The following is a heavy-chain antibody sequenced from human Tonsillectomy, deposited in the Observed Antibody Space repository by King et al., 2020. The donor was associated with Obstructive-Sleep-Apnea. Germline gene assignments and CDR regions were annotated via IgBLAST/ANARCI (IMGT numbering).Heavy chain of an antibody. CDR2: ISSSSSTI. CDR3: ARVGLCYYHGMDV. V-gene: IGHV3-48*04. Sequence: VQLVESGGGLVQPGGSLRLSCAASGFTFSSHSMNWVRQAPGKGLEWVSYISSSSSTIYYADSVKGRFTVSRDNAKNSLSLQMNSLRAEDTAVYYCARVGLCYYHGMDVWGQGTTVTVSS. J-gene: IGHJ6*02. CDR1: GFTFSSHS.